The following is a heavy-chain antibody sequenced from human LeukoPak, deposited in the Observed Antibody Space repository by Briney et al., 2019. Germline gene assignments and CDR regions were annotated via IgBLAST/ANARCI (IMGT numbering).Heavy chain of an antibody. D-gene: IGHD3-3*01. CDR2: IWYDGSNK. V-gene: IGHV3-33*01. CDR3: AREGTQNYDFWSGYYHFDY. J-gene: IGHJ4*02. CDR1: GFTFSSYG. Sequence: GGSLRLSCAASGFTFSSYGMHWVRQAPGKGLEWVAVIWYDGSNKYYADSVKGRFTISRDNSKNTLYLQMNSLRAEDTAVYYCAREGTQNYDFWSGYYHFDYWGQGTLVIVSS.